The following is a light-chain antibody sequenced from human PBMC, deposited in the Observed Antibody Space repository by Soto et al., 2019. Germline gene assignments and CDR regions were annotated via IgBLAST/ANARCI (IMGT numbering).Light chain of an antibody. V-gene: IGKV1-27*01. CDR3: QRYNSAPYT. CDR2: SAS. CDR1: QDISSY. J-gene: IGKJ2*01. Sequence: DIQMTQSPSSLSASVGDRVTITCRASQDISSYLAWYQQKGGQVPHLLIYSASTLQSGVPSRFSGSGSGTDFTLTISSPQPEDVATYYCQRYNSAPYTFGQGTKLEIK.